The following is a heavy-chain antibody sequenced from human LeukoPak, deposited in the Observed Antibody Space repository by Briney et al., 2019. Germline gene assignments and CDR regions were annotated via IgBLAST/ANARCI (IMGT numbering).Heavy chain of an antibody. CDR1: GYTFTSYG. CDR3: ARDVIPGYSSSFRAQQNWFDP. V-gene: IGHV1-18*01. D-gene: IGHD6-13*01. J-gene: IGHJ5*02. CDR2: ISAYNGNT. Sequence: GASAKVSCKASGYTFTSYGISWVRQAPGQGLEWMGWISAYNGNTNYAQKLQGRVTMTTDTSTSTAYMELRSLRSDDTAVYYCARDVIPGYSSSFRAQQNWFDPWGQGTLVTVSS.